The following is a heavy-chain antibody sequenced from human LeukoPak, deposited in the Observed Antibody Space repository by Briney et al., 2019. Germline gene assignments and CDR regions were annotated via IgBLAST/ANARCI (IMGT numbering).Heavy chain of an antibody. D-gene: IGHD2-15*01. CDR2: IYHSGST. J-gene: IGHJ6*03. CDR1: GYSISSGYY. V-gene: IGHV4-38-2*02. Sequence: SETLSLTCTVSGYSISSGYYWGWIRQPPGKGLEWIGSIYHSGSTYYNPSLKSRVTISVDTSKNQFSLKLSSVTAADTAVYYCARAGDGSGGDYYYYYYMDVWGKGTTVTVSS. CDR3: ARAGDGSGGDYYYYYYMDV.